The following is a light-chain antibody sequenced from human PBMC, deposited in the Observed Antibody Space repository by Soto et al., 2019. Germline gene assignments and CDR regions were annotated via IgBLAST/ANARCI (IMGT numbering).Light chain of an antibody. CDR3: QTWGTGRGV. CDR1: SGHSSYA. J-gene: IGLJ3*02. CDR2: LNNDGSH. Sequence: QPVLTQSPSASASLGASVKLTYTLSSGHSSYAIAWHQQQAEKGPRYLMNLNNDGSHTKGDGIPDRFSGSSSGAERYLTISSLQSEDEADYYCQTWGTGRGVFGGGTKLTVL. V-gene: IGLV4-69*01.